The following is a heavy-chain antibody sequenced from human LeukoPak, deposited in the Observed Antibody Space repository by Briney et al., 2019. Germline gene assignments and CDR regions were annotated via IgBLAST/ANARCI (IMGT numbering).Heavy chain of an antibody. CDR2: INHSGST. J-gene: IGHJ4*02. V-gene: IGHV4-34*01. CDR3: ARENYDFWSGDSHFDY. CDR1: GGSFSGYY. Sequence: SQTLSLTCAVYGGSFSGYYWSWIRQPPGKGLEWIGEINHSGSTNYNPSLKSRVTISVDTSKNQFSLKLSSVTAADTAVYYCARENYDFWSGDSHFDYWGQGTLVTVSS. D-gene: IGHD3-3*01.